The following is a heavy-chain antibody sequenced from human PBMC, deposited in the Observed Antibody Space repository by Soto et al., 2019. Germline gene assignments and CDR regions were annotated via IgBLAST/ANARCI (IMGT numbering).Heavy chain of an antibody. V-gene: IGHV1-18*01. D-gene: IGHD1-1*01. CDR3: ARGRYGDY. Sequence: QVHLVQSGAEVKKPGASVKVSCKASSYTFTSYGITWVRQAPGQGLEWMGWISAHNGNTDYAQKLQGRVIVTRDTSTSTAYMELRSLISDDTAVYYCARGRYGDYWGQGALVTVSS. J-gene: IGHJ4*02. CDR1: SYTFTSYG. CDR2: ISAHNGNT.